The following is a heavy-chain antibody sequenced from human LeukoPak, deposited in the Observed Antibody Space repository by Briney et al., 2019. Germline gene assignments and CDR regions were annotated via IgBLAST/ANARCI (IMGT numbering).Heavy chain of an antibody. CDR3: ARDQDFWSGSIDY. J-gene: IGHJ4*02. CDR1: GYTFNTYG. D-gene: IGHD3-3*01. Sequence: ASVKVSCKPYGYTFNTYGITWVRQAPGQGLEWMGWISAYNGNTNYAQKLQGRVTMTTDTSTSTAYMELRSLRSDDTAVYYCARDQDFWSGSIDYWGQGTLVTVSS. V-gene: IGHV1-18*01. CDR2: ISAYNGNT.